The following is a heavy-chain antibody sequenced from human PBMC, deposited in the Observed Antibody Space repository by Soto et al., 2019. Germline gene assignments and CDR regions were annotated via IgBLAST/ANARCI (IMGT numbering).Heavy chain of an antibody. CDR2: IWYDGSNK. Sequence: QVQLVESGGGVVQPGRSLRLSCAASGFTFSSYGMHWVRQAPGKGLEWVAVIWYDGSNKYYADSVKGRFTISRDNSKNTLYLQMNSLRAEDTAVYYCARDRDGDPMTLWYWGQGTLVTVSS. CDR3: ARDRDGDPMTLWY. CDR1: GFTFSSYG. V-gene: IGHV3-33*01. J-gene: IGHJ4*02. D-gene: IGHD4-17*01.